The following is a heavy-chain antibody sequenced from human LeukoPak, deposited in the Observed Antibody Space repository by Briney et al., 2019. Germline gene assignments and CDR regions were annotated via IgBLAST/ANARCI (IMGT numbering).Heavy chain of an antibody. Sequence: SETLSLTCTVSGGSVSSGSYYWSWIRQPPGKGLEWIGSIYYSGSTYYNPSLKSRVTISVDTSKNQFSLKLSSVTAADTAVYYCARGDSSSWSFKIWGQGTLVTVSS. V-gene: IGHV4-39*07. CDR1: GGSVSSGSYY. D-gene: IGHD6-13*01. CDR2: IYYSGST. CDR3: ARGDSSSWSFKI. J-gene: IGHJ4*02.